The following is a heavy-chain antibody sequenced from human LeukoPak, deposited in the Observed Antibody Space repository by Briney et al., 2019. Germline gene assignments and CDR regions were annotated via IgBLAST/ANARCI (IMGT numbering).Heavy chain of an antibody. CDR3: ASLPPTLDY. Sequence: ASVKVSCKASGGTFSSYAISWVRQSARHGLEWMGRIIAILGIANYAQKFQGRVTITADKSTSTAYMELSSLRSEDTAVYYCASLPPTLDYWGQGTLVTVSS. CDR2: IIAILGIA. V-gene: IGHV1-69*04. J-gene: IGHJ4*02. CDR1: GGTFSSYA.